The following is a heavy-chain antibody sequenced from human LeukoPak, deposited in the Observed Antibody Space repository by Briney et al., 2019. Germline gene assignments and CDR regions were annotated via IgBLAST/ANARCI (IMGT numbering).Heavy chain of an antibody. CDR1: GFTFSSYA. J-gene: IGHJ2*01. Sequence: GGSLRLSCAASGFTFSSYAMHWVRQAPGKGLEWVAVISYDGSNKYYADSVKGRFTISRDNSKNTLYLQMNSLRAEDTAVYYCAKEVLDYEIPYWYFDLWGLGTLVTVSS. CDR2: ISYDGSNK. CDR3: AKEVLDYEIPYWYFDL. D-gene: IGHD4-17*01. V-gene: IGHV3-30-3*01.